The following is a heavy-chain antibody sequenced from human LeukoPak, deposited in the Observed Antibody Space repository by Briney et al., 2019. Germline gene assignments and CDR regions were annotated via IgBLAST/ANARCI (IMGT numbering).Heavy chain of an antibody. J-gene: IGHJ4*02. D-gene: IGHD3-16*02. CDR1: GFTFSDYA. CDR2: ISDTGRRT. V-gene: IGHV3-23*01. Sequence: GGSLRLSRAASGFTFSDYAMSWVRQAAGKGLEWVSGISDTGRRTYYTDSVQGRFTTSRDESKKTVYLLMNTLRAEDTAVYFCARHDSFIPYWGQGTLVTVSS. CDR3: ARHDSFIPY.